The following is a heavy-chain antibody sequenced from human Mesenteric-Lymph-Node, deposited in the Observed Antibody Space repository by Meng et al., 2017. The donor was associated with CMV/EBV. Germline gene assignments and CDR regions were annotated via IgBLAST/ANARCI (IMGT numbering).Heavy chain of an antibody. CDR2: INTYKGNT. CDR3: ARLSRDFRGYCSGGSCYSEIYFDY. D-gene: IGHD2-15*01. V-gene: IGHV1-18*01. CDR1: GYIFTNYG. Sequence: ASVKVSCKASGYIFTNYGISWVRQAPGQGLEWMGWINTYKGNTYYAQKLQGRVTMTTHTSTSTAYLELRSLRSDDTAVYYCARLSRDFRGYCSGGSCYSEIYFDYWGQGTLVTVSS. J-gene: IGHJ4*02.